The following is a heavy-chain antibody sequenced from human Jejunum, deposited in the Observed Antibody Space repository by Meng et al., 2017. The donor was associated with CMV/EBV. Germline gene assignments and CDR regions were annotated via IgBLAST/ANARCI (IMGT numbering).Heavy chain of an antibody. CDR3: ARASQVAVISYYYYGMDV. J-gene: IGHJ6*02. V-gene: IGHV1-46*01. D-gene: IGHD6-19*01. CDR1: TSSH. CDR2: INPSGGYT. Sequence: TSSHVHWVRQAPEQGLEWMGIINPSGGYTTYAQKFQGRVTMTRDTSTSTVYMELSSLRSEDTAVYYCARASQVAVISYYYYGMDVWGQGTTVTVSS.